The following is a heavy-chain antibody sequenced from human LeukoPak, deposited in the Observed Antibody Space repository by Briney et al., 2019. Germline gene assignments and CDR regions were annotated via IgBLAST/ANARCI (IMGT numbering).Heavy chain of an antibody. Sequence: GRSLRLSCAASEFTFSNYAMHWVRQAPGKGLEWVAVISYDGSNKYYADSVKGRFTISRDNSKNTLYLQMSSLRAEDTAVYYCARSLATSYYYMDVWGKGTTVTVSS. CDR2: ISYDGSNK. CDR3: ARSLATSYYYMDV. V-gene: IGHV3-30*04. CDR1: EFTFSNYA. D-gene: IGHD5-12*01. J-gene: IGHJ6*03.